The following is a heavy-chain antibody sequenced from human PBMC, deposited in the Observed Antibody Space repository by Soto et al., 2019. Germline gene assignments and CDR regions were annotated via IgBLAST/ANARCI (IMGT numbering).Heavy chain of an antibody. CDR1: GFSLSTSGVG. CDR3: AHRVPDSTTGWDTGMFDY. J-gene: IGHJ4*02. CDR2: IYWDDDK. V-gene: IGHV2-5*02. D-gene: IGHD6-19*01. Sequence: QITLKESGPTLVEPTQTLTLTCTFSGFSLSTSGVGVDWIRQAPGKALEWLAFIYWDDDKRYSPSLRGRLAILRTTSKNGRGLGMTYIDPVDNATYFCAHRVPDSTTGWDTGMFDYWGQGTLVTVSS.